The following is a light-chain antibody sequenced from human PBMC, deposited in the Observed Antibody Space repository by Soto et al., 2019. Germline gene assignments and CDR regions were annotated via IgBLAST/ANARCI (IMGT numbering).Light chain of an antibody. CDR1: QSVSSSY. Sequence: PGERATLSCKASQSVSSSYLAWYQQRPGQAPRLLIHGASKRATGIPDRFSGRGSGTDFALTISSLEPEDFAVYYCQQRSNWPRWTFGQGTKVDIK. V-gene: IGKV3D-20*02. CDR3: QQRSNWPRWT. CDR2: GAS. J-gene: IGKJ1*01.